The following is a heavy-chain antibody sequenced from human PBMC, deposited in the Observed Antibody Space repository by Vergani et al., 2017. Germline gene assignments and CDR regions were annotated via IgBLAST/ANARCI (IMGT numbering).Heavy chain of an antibody. J-gene: IGHJ4*02. CDR2: ISYDGSNK. D-gene: IGHD3-10*01. Sequence: QVQLVESGGGVVQPGRSLRLSCAASGFTFSSYAMHWVRQAPGKGLEWVAVISYDGSNKYYADSVKGRFTISRDNSKNTLYLQMNSLRAEDTAVYYCARESMVRGVDIDYWGQGTLVTVSS. CDR3: ARESMVRGVDIDY. V-gene: IGHV3-30-3*01. CDR1: GFTFSSYA.